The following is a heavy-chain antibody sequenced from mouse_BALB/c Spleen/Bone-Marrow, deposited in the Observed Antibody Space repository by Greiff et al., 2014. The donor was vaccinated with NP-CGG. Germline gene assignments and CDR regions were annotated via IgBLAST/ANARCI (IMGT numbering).Heavy chain of an antibody. D-gene: IGHD1-1*01. CDR3: ARGYYGSSLVY. J-gene: IGHJ3*01. CDR2: INPSTGYT. Sequence: QVQLQQPGAELAKPGASVKMSCKASGYTFTSCWMHWVKQRPGQGLEWIGYINPSTGYTEYNQKFKDKATLTADKSSSTAYMQLSSLTSEDSAVYYCARGYYGSSLVYWGQGTLVTVSA. CDR1: GYTFTSCW. V-gene: IGHV1-7*01.